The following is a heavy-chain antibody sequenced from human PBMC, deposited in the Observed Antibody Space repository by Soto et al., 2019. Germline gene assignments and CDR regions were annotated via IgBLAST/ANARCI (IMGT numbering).Heavy chain of an antibody. CDR1: GGSFISYS. V-gene: IGHV1-69*02. J-gene: IGHJ6*03. CDR2: IIPIQGIA. Sequence: QVQLVQSGAEVKKPGSSVKVSCEASGGSFISYSFTWVRQAPGQGLEWMGRIIPIQGIASYALKFQDRVTITADRSTKTVYMELRSLRPEDTALYFCAKSLLFVDHAYMDVWGKGTTVTVSS. D-gene: IGHD2-21*01. CDR3: AKSLLFVDHAYMDV.